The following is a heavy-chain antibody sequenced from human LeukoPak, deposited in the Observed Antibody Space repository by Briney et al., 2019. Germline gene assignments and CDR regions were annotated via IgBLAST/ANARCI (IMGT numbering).Heavy chain of an antibody. J-gene: IGHJ4*02. CDR2: IYPGDSDI. D-gene: IGHD6-6*01. Sequence: KPGESLKISCKGSGYSFTSYWSGWVRQMPGKGLEGMGIIYPGDSDIRYSPSFQGQVTISADKSINTAYLQWSSLKASDTAMYYCASSSSSSSTFDYWGQGTLVTVSS. V-gene: IGHV5-51*03. CDR3: ASSSSSSSTFDY. CDR1: GYSFTSYW.